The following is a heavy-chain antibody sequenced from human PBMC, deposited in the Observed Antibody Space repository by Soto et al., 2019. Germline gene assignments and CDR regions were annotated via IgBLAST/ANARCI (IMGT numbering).Heavy chain of an antibody. CDR1: GFTFSTYA. J-gene: IGHJ3*02. D-gene: IGHD4-17*01. CDR3: AHPRGYGVFDAYDI. Sequence: PGGSLRLSCAASGFTFSTYAMSWVRQAPGKGLEWVSAISGSGDNTHSADSVRGRFTISRDNSINTLYLQMNNLGNEDTAVYYCAHPRGYGVFDAYDIWGQGTMVTVSS. CDR2: ISGSGDNT. V-gene: IGHV3-23*01.